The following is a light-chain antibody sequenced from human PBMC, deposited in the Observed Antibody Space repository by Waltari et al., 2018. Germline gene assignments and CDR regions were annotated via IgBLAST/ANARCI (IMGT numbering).Light chain of an antibody. Sequence: IVLTHSTATLSLSPGENAPLSCGASQSVSSNFLAWYQQKHGLAPRLLIYDASPRATGTPDRFSGSGSGTDFTLTISRLEPEDFAVYYCQQYGSLPNTFGQGTKLEIK. J-gene: IGKJ2*01. V-gene: IGKV3D-20*01. CDR2: DAS. CDR3: QQYGSLPNT. CDR1: QSVSSNF.